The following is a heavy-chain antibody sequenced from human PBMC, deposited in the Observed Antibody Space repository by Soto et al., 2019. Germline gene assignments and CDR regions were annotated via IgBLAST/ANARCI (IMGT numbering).Heavy chain of an antibody. J-gene: IGHJ4*02. CDR1: GGSFSCYY. V-gene: IGHV4-34*01. CDR3: AREPPGEQWLVDY. Sequence: SETLSLTCAVYGGSFSCYYWSWIRQPPGKGLEWIGEINHSGSTNYDPSLKSRVTMSVDTSKNQFSLKLSSVTAADTAVYYCAREPPGEQWLVDYWGQGTLVTVSS. CDR2: INHSGST. D-gene: IGHD6-19*01.